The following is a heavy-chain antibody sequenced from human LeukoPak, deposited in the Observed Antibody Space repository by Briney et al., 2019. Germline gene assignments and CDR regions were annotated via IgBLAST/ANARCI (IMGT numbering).Heavy chain of an antibody. J-gene: IGHJ4*02. CDR1: GFTVSSNY. D-gene: IGHD3-22*01. CDR3: AKDQDPHYYDSSGYPDY. CDR2: IYSGGST. V-gene: IGHV3-66*01. Sequence: PGGSLRLSCAASGFTVSSNYMSWVRQAPGKGLEWVSVIYSGGSTYYADSVKGRFTISRDNSKNTLYLQMNSLRAEDTAVYYCAKDQDPHYYDSSGYPDYWGQGTLVTVSS.